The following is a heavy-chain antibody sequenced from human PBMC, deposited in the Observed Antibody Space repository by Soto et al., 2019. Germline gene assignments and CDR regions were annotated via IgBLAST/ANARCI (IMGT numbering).Heavy chain of an antibody. V-gene: IGHV3-33*01. CDR3: ARDRYNYYDSSGPIQH. J-gene: IGHJ1*01. CDR2: LWNDGSER. Sequence: GGSLRLSCAASGFTFRSYGMHWVRQAPGKGLEWVAVLWNDGSERYYADSVKGRFTISRDNSKNTLDLQMNSLRAEDTAVYYCARDRYNYYDSSGPIQHWGQGTLVTVSS. D-gene: IGHD3-22*01. CDR1: GFTFRSYG.